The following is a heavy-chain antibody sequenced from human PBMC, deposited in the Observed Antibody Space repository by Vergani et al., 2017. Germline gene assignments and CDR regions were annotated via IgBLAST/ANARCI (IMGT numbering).Heavy chain of an antibody. J-gene: IGHJ6*03. CDR3: ARASHCINCYSGGPNGPGYYYMDV. CDR1: GASVSRGTYY. Sequence: QVQLQESGPGLLKPSQTLSLPCTVSGASVSRGTYYWTWIRQPAGKKLEWIVRMYTSGHTIYNPSLESRVTMSVDTSKNQFSLQLSSVTAEDTAVYYCARASHCINCYSGGPNGPGYYYMDVWGKGTTVTVSS. CDR2: MYTSGHT. D-gene: IGHD2-21*01. V-gene: IGHV4-61*02.